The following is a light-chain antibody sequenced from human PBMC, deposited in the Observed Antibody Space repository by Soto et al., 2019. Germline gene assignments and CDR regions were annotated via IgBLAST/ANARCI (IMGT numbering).Light chain of an antibody. CDR3: CSFTRANTYV. CDR2: EVS. J-gene: IGLJ1*01. V-gene: IGLV2-18*02. Sequence: QSALTQPPSVSGSPGQSVTISCTGTSSDVGSNNRVSWYQQPPGTVPKVMIYEVSNRPSGVPDRFSGSKSGNTASLTISGLQAEDGADYYCCSFTRANTYVFGTGTKVTVL. CDR1: SSDVGSNNR.